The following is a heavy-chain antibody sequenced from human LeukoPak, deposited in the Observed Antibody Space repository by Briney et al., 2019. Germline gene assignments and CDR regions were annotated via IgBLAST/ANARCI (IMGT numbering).Heavy chain of an antibody. CDR1: GYTFTFYY. J-gene: IGHJ5*02. D-gene: IGHD5/OR15-5a*01. CDR3: ARVLYAPNPIDP. V-gene: IGHV1-2*02. Sequence: ASVTLRLSAAGYTFTFYYLCWVRLAPGQGPEWMGWINPKNGDTNYAQKFQGRVTMTRDTAISTAYVELNRLRSDDTAVYYCARVLYAPNPIDPWGQGTRATVSS. CDR2: INPKNGDT.